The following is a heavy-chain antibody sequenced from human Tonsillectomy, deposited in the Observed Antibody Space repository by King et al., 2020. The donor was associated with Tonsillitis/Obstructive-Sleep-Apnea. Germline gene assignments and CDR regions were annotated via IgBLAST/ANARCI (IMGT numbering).Heavy chain of an antibody. D-gene: IGHD3-10*01. V-gene: IGHV3-66*01. CDR1: GFTVSSNY. CDR3: AREGYNYGSGLVV. J-gene: IGHJ6*04. CDR2: IYSGGST. Sequence: VQLVESGGGLVQPGGSLRLSCAASGFTVSSNYMSWVRQAPGKGLEWVSVIYSGGSTYYADSVKGRFTISRDKSKNTLYLQMNSLRAEDTAVYYCAREGYNYGSGLVVWGKGTTVTVSS.